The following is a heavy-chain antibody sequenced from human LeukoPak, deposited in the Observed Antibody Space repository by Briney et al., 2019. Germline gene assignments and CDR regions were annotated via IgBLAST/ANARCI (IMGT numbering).Heavy chain of an antibody. CDR2: INPNSGGT. V-gene: IGHV1-2*02. CDR1: GYTFTGYY. CDR3: ASVVAPIYYYYYGMDV. Sequence: ASVKGSCKASGYTFTGYYMHWVRQAPGQGLEWMGWINPNSGGTNYAQKFQGRVTMTRDTSISTVYMELSRLRSDDTAVYYCASVVAPIYYYYYGMDVWGQGTTVTVSS. D-gene: IGHD2-2*01. J-gene: IGHJ6*02.